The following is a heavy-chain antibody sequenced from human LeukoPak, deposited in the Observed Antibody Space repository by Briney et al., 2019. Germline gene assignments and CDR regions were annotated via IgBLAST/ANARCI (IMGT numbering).Heavy chain of an antibody. Sequence: ASVKVSCKASGYTFTSYDISWVRQATGQGLEWMGWMNPNSGNTGYAQKFQGRVTMTRNTSISTAYMELSSLRSEDTAVYYCARGRAVAVDYFDYWGQGTLVTVSS. J-gene: IGHJ4*02. CDR1: GYTFTSYD. CDR3: ARGRAVAVDYFDY. V-gene: IGHV1-8*01. CDR2: MNPNSGNT. D-gene: IGHD6-19*01.